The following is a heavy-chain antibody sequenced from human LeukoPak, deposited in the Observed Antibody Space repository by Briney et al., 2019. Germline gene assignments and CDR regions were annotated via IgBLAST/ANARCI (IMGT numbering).Heavy chain of an antibody. CDR3: ARVVYSDSSKDFDY. D-gene: IGHD4-11*01. Sequence: SETLSLTCAVYGESFSDYYWSWIRQPPGRGLEWIGEVNHGGTTNYNPSLKSRVIISADTSKNQFSLKLNSVTAADTAVYYCARVVYSDSSKDFDYWGQGTLVTVSS. V-gene: IGHV4-34*01. CDR2: VNHGGTT. CDR1: GESFSDYY. J-gene: IGHJ4*02.